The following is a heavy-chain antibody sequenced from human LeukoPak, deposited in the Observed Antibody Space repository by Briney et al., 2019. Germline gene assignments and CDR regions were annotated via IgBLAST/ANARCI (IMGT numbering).Heavy chain of an antibody. D-gene: IGHD1-26*01. V-gene: IGHV4-30-2*01. CDR2: IYHSGST. CDR1: GGSISSGDYS. J-gene: IGHJ4*02. CDR3: ARSYSGSYYDY. Sequence: PSETLSLTCAVSGGSISSGDYSWSWIRQPPGKGLEWIGYIYHSGSTYYNPSLKSRVTISVDKSKNQFSLRLSSVTAADTAVYYCARSYSGSYYDYWGQGTRVTVSS.